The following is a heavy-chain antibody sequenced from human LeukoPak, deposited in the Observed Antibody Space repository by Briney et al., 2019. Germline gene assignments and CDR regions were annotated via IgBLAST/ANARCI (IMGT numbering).Heavy chain of an antibody. CDR3: AGDSLSPPQGDS. Sequence: GGSLRLSCAASEFTFSILDMSWVRQAPGKGLEWVSVIYSDGDTYYPESVKGRFTISRDNSKNTLYLQMSSLRAEDTAVYYCAGDSLSPPQGDSWGQGTLVTVSS. CDR1: EFTFSILD. D-gene: IGHD2/OR15-2a*01. J-gene: IGHJ4*02. V-gene: IGHV3-53*01. CDR2: IYSDGDT.